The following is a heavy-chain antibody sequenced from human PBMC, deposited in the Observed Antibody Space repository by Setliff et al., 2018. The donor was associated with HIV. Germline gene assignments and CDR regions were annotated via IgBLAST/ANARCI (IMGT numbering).Heavy chain of an antibody. Sequence: SETLSLTCTVSGGSISNNSYYWGWVRQPPGKGLELIGNLFYNGNTYYNPSLKSRVTISVDTSKNQFSLKLSSVTAADTAVYYCARGPYGDYHDAFDIWGQGTMVTVSS. D-gene: IGHD4-17*01. J-gene: IGHJ3*02. CDR1: GGSISNNSYY. CDR3: ARGPYGDYHDAFDI. V-gene: IGHV4-39*01. CDR2: LFYNGNT.